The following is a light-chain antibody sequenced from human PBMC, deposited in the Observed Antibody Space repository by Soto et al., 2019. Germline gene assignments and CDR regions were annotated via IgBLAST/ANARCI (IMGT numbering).Light chain of an antibody. CDR2: TAS. Sequence: DIRMTQSPSSLSASVGDTVTITCRASQSISSHVNWYQQKPGKAPNLLMYTASNLQSGVPSRFSGRGSGTDFTLTISSLQPEDFATYYCQQSYSTPISFGQGTRLEIK. CDR3: QQSYSTPIS. CDR1: QSISSH. J-gene: IGKJ5*01. V-gene: IGKV1-39*01.